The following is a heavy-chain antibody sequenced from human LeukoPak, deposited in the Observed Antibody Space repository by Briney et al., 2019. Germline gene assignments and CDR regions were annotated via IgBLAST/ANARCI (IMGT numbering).Heavy chain of an antibody. CDR1: VGTFSSYA. V-gene: IGHV1-69*05. D-gene: IGHD3-3*01. J-gene: IGHJ6*03. CDR2: IIPIFGAA. CDR3: ARDRYDFWSGRNGIYYYYYMDV. Sequence: AAAVTVSCKPSVGTFSSYAISGVRQAPAQGLEWMGRIIPIFGAANYAQKFQGRVTITTDESTSTAYMELSSLRSEDTAAYYCARDRYDFWSGRNGIYYYYYMDVWGKGTTVTVSS.